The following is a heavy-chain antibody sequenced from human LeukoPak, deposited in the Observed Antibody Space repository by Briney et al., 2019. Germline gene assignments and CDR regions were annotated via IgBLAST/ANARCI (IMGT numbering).Heavy chain of an antibody. CDR2: ISISSSYI. V-gene: IGHV3-21*06. J-gene: IGHJ6*03. CDR1: GFTFSSYS. CDR3: ARVADFWSGYYRNYMDV. D-gene: IGHD3-3*01. Sequence: GGSLRLSCAASGFTFSSYSMNWVRQAPGKGLEWVSSISISSSYIYYADSVKGRFTISRDNAKNSLYLQMNSLRAEDTAVYYCARVADFWSGYYRNYMDVWGKGTTVTVSS.